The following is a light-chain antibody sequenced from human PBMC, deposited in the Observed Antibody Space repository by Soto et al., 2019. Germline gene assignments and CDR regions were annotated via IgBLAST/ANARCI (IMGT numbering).Light chain of an antibody. V-gene: IGKV1-39*01. J-gene: IGKJ1*01. CDR2: AAS. CDR1: QSISSY. CDR3: QQSNSTPWT. Sequence: DIQMTHSPSSLSASVGDRVTITCRATQSISSYLYWYQQKPGKAPKLLIYAASSLQSGVPSRFSGSGSGTDFTLTISSLQPEDFATYYCQQSNSTPWTFGQGTKVDIK.